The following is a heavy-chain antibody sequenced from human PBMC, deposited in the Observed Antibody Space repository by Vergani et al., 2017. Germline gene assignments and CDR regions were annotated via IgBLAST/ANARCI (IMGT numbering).Heavy chain of an antibody. V-gene: IGHV4-38-2*01. CDR2: IHHSGDT. CDR3: ARHRVSGGFFPSSYFYGMDV. Sequence: QVQLQESGPGLVKPSETLTLTCDVSDSSIMTNPYWGWFRQSPGKGLEWIGCIHHSGDTHDNSSLKSRVSISLVSSSKFSLSLTSVTAADTAIYYCARHRVSGGFFPSSYFYGMDVWGHGTTVTVSS. D-gene: IGHD3-10*01. J-gene: IGHJ6*02. CDR1: DSSIMTNPY.